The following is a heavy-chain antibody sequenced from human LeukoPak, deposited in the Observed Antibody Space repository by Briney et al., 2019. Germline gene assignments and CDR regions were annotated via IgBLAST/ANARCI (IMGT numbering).Heavy chain of an antibody. CDR1: GFTFSIYS. CDR2: ISSSATSI. CDR3: ASSDDYGGNRFDY. D-gene: IGHD4-23*01. J-gene: IGHJ4*02. Sequence: GGSLRLSCAASGFTFSIYSMDWVRQPPGKGLEWVSYISSSATSIYYADSVRRRFTISRDNAKNSLFLQMDSLRDDDTAVYYCASSDDYGGNRFDYWGRGTLVTVSS. V-gene: IGHV3-48*02.